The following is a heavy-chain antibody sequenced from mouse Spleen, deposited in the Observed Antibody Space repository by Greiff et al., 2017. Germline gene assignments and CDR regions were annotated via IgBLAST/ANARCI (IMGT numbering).Heavy chain of an antibody. CDR1: GYTFTSYW. D-gene: IGHD2-12*01. CDR3: AAYYSYYSYVY. J-gene: IGHJ2*01. CDR2: IDPSDSYT. V-gene: IGHV1-69*01. Sequence: QVQLQQPGAELVMPGASVKLSCKASGYTFTSYWMHWVKQRPGQGLEWIGEIDPSDSYTNYNQKFKGKATLTVDKSSSTAYMQLSSLTSEDSAVYYCAAYYSYYSYVYWGQGTTLTVSS.